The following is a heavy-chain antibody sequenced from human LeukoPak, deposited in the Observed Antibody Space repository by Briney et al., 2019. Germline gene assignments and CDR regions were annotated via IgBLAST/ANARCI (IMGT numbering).Heavy chain of an antibody. V-gene: IGHV4-39*01. J-gene: IGHJ4*02. Sequence: SETLSLTCTVSGGSISSSSYYWGWIRQPPGKGLEWIGSIYYSGSTYYNPSLKSLVTISVDTSKNQFSLKLSSVTAADTAVYYCASLNDYGDYGWGQGTLVTVSS. CDR3: ASLNDYGDYG. D-gene: IGHD4-17*01. CDR2: IYYSGST. CDR1: GGSISSSSYY.